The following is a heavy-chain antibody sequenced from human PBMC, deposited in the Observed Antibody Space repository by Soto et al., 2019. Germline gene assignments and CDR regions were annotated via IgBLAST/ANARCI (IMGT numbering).Heavy chain of an antibody. CDR1: GFTFSSAW. CDR3: TTQQYSSSWEGRYFDY. V-gene: IGHV3-15*01. CDR2: IKSKTDGGTT. Sequence: GGSLRLSCAASGFTFSSAWMSWVRQAPGKGLEWVGRIKSKTDGGTTDYAAPVKGRFTISRDDSKNTLYLQMNSLKTEDTAVYYCTTQQYSSSWEGRYFDYWGQGTLVTVSS. J-gene: IGHJ4*02. D-gene: IGHD6-6*01.